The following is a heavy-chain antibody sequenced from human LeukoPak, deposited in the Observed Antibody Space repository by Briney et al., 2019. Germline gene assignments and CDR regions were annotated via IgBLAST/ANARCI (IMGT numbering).Heavy chain of an antibody. D-gene: IGHD5-24*01. CDR3: ARGYGRDGYNFDY. J-gene: IGHJ4*02. CDR1: GGSFSGYY. CDR2: ISHSGST. V-gene: IGHV4-34*01. Sequence: SETLSLTCAVYGGSFSGYYWSWIRQPPGKGLEWIGEISHSGSTNYNPSLKSRVTISVDTSKNQFSLKLSSVTAADTAVYYCARGYGRDGYNFDYWGQGTLVTVSS.